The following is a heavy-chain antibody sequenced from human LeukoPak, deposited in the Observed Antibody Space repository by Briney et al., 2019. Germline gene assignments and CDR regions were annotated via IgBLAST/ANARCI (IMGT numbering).Heavy chain of an antibody. V-gene: IGHV4-34*01. CDR1: GGSFSGYY. CDR2: INYSGST. J-gene: IGHJ3*02. Sequence: SETLSLTCAVYGGSFSGYYWSWIRQPPGKGLEWIGEINYSGSTNYNPSLKSRLTISVDTSKNQFSLKLGSVTAADTAVYYCARGAPSVSVDGMRDAFDIWGQGTMVTVSS. D-gene: IGHD6-13*01. CDR3: ARGAPSVSVDGMRDAFDI.